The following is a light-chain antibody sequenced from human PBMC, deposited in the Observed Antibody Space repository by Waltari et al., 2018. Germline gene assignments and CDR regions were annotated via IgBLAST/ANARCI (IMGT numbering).Light chain of an antibody. Sequence: DIQMTQSPSSLSASVGDRVTITCQASQDINNYLNWYQQKPGKAPKLLIYDASSLETGVPSRFSGSGSGSHFTFTISILQPEDIATYYCHQYDNLPFTFGPGTKVDIK. V-gene: IGKV1-33*01. CDR3: HQYDNLPFT. CDR2: DAS. CDR1: QDINNY. J-gene: IGKJ3*01.